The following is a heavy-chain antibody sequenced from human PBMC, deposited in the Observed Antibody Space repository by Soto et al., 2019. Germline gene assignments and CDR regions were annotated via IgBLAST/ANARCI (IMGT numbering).Heavy chain of an antibody. D-gene: IGHD6-13*01. CDR1: GFTFDDYA. V-gene: IGHV3-9*01. CDR2: ISWNSGSI. J-gene: IGHJ6*02. CDR3: AKYGTSSSWYYYYGMDV. Sequence: GGSLRLSCAASGFTFDDYAMHWVRRAPGKGLEWVSGISWNSGSIGYADSVKGRFTISRDNAKNSLYLQMNSLRAEDTALYYCAKYGTSSSWYYYYGMDVWGQGSTVTVSS.